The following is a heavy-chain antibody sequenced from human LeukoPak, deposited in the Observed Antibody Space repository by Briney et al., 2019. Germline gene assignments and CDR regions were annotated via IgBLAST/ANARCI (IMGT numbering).Heavy chain of an antibody. Sequence: GSLRLSCAASGFTFSCYWMSWVRQTPGKGLEWVASISNGGGATFYGDSVRGRFTVSRDDAKNSLFLQMNGLRSDDTAVYYCTRENYVPDSWGQGTLVTVSS. CDR1: GFTFSCYW. D-gene: IGHD3-10*02. J-gene: IGHJ5*02. CDR2: ISNGGGAT. V-gene: IGHV3-7*03. CDR3: TRENYVPDS.